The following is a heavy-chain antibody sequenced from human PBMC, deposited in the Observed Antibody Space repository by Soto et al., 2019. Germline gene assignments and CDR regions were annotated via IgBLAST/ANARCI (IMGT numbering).Heavy chain of an antibody. CDR2: IATHDGSA. CDR1: GYTFTSYG. CDR3: CRNDGDDSTNF. V-gene: IGHV1-18*04. D-gene: IGHD3-22*01. Sequence: QVQLVQSAPEVKRPGASVKVSCRASGYTFTSYGLNWVGRASGQGLEWMGRIATHDGSAVSAQSLQGRLILTRDSFTNTAYMELGGLTSDDTGLYYCCRNDGDDSTNFWGQGTLVTVSS. J-gene: IGHJ4*02.